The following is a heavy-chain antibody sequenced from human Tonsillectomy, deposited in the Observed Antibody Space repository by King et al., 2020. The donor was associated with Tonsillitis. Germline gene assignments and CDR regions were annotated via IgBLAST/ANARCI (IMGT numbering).Heavy chain of an antibody. CDR3: ARTTYYGGNSEGYDAFDI. Sequence: TLKESGPALVKPTQTLTLTCTFSGFSLSTSGMRVSWIRQPPGKALEWLARIDWDDDKFYSTSLKTRLTISKDTSKNQVVLTMTNMDPVDTATYYCARTTYYGGNSEGYDAFDIWGQGTMVTVSS. D-gene: IGHD4-23*01. CDR2: IDWDDDK. CDR1: GFSLSTSGMR. V-gene: IGHV2-70*04. J-gene: IGHJ3*02.